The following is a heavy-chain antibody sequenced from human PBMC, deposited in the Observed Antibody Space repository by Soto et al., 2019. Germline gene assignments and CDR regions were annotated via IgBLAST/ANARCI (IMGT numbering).Heavy chain of an antibody. Sequence: QLQLQESGPGLVKPSETPSLTCTVSGGSISSSSYYWGWIRQPPGKGLEWIGSIYYSGSTYYNPSLKSRVTISVDTSKNQFSLKLSSVTAADTAVYYCARQRLRIQLWLLKGGNDIWGQGTMVTVSS. V-gene: IGHV4-39*01. J-gene: IGHJ3*02. D-gene: IGHD5-18*01. CDR1: GGSISSSSYY. CDR2: IYYSGST. CDR3: ARQRLRIQLWLLKGGNDI.